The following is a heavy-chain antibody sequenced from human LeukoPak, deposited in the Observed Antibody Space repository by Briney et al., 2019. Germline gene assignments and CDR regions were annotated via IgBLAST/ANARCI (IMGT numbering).Heavy chain of an antibody. V-gene: IGHV3-49*04. CDR1: GFTFGDYA. J-gene: IGHJ4*02. CDR2: IRCKANVGTT. Sequence: GGSLRLSCTASGFTFGDYAMSWVRQAPGKGLEWVGFIRCKANVGTTEYAASVKGRFTISRDDSKSSGYLQMNSLKTEDTAVYYCTREAGTGYYYGSGDFDYWGQGTLVTVSS. CDR3: TREAGTGYYYGSGDFDY. D-gene: IGHD3-10*01.